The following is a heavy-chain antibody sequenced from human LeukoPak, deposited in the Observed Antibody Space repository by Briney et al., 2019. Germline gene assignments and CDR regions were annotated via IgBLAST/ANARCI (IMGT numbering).Heavy chain of an antibody. CDR1: GFTFSSYA. D-gene: IGHD6-6*01. CDR3: ALGQGYSSSTPFDY. CDR2: ISGSGGST. V-gene: IGHV3-23*01. Sequence: GGSLRLSCAASGFTFSSYAMSWVRQAPGKGLEWVSAISGSGGSTYYADSVKGRFTISRDNSKNTLYLQMNSLRAEDTAVYYCALGQGYSSSTPFDYWGQGTPVTVSS. J-gene: IGHJ4*02.